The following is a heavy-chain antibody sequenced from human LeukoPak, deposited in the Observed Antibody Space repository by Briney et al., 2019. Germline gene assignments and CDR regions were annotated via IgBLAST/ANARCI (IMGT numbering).Heavy chain of an antibody. D-gene: IGHD2-21*02. V-gene: IGHV3-30*04. Sequence: PGGSLRLSCAASGFTFSSYAMHWVRQAPGKGLEWVAVISYDGSNKYYADSVKGRFTISRDNSKNTLYLQMNSLKTEDTAVYYCTRVVVTAIDAFDIWGQGTMVTVSS. J-gene: IGHJ3*02. CDR2: ISYDGSNK. CDR1: GFTFSSYA. CDR3: TRVVVTAIDAFDI.